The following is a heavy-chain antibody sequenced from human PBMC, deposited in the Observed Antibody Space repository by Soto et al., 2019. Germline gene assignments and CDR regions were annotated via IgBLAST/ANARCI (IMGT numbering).Heavy chain of an antibody. CDR3: AKAPPSVVSASFDY. V-gene: IGHV3-23*01. Sequence: GGSLRLSCAASGFTFSSYAMSWVRQAPGKGLEWVSGINNGGANTYYADSVKGRFTISRDNSKNTLYLQMNSLRADDSAVYYCAKAPPSVVSASFDYWGLGTLVTVAS. J-gene: IGHJ4*02. CDR1: GFTFSSYA. CDR2: INNGGANT. D-gene: IGHD2-21*02.